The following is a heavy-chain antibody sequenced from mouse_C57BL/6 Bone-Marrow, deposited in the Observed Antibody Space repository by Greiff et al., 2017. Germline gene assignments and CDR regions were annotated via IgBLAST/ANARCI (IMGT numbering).Heavy chain of an antibody. CDR1: GFSLTSYG. CDR2: IWRGGST. V-gene: IGHV2-5*01. CDR3: AKRGDYDGGAWFAY. J-gene: IGHJ3*01. Sequence: QVQLQQSGPGLVQPSQSLSITCTVSGFSLTSYGVHWVRQSPGKGLEWLGVIWRGGSTDYNAAFMSRLRITKDNSKSRVFFKMNSLQADDTAIYYCAKRGDYDGGAWFAYWGQGTLVTVSA. D-gene: IGHD2-4*01.